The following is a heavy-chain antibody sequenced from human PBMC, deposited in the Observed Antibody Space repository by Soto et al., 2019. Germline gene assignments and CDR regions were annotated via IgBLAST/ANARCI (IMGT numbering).Heavy chain of an antibody. CDR3: ARELPQRQGRNMDV. CDR2: INHRGSL. V-gene: IGHV4-31*03. D-gene: IGHD1-1*01. CDR1: GGSMTSGDQY. J-gene: IGHJ6*02. Sequence: QVQLQESGPGLVKPSQTLSLTCTVTGGSMTSGDQYWTWIRHRPGEGLEWIGYINHRGSLYYNPSLKRRVSMSVDTSKNQASLNLSSVTAADTAEYYCARELPQRQGRNMDVWGQGTTVTGSS.